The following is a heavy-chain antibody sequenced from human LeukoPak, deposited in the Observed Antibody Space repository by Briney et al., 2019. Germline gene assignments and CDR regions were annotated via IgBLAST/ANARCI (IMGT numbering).Heavy chain of an antibody. CDR3: ARGTGTTGGRAFDI. V-gene: IGHV3-7*01. J-gene: IGHJ3*02. D-gene: IGHD1-1*01. Sequence: GGSLRLSCAASGFTFSSYWMSWVRQAPGKGLEWVANIKQDGSEKYYVDSVKGRFTISRDNAKNSLYLQMNSLRAGDTAVYYCARGTGTTGGRAFDIWGQGTMVTVSS. CDR1: GFTFSSYW. CDR2: IKQDGSEK.